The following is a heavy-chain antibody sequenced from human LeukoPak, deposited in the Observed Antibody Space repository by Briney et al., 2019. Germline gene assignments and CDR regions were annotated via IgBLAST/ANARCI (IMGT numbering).Heavy chain of an antibody. CDR1: GFTFSNYY. CDR3: STLTSRGLSDS. CDR2: IKSKADGETI. D-gene: IGHD1-20*01. Sequence: GSLRLSCAASGFTFSNYYMSWVRQAPGKGLEWVGRIKSKADGETIDYAAPVKGRFTFSRDDSKNMLYLQMNSLKSEDTAVYYCSTLTSRGLSDSWGQGTLVTVSS. V-gene: IGHV3-15*01. J-gene: IGHJ4*02.